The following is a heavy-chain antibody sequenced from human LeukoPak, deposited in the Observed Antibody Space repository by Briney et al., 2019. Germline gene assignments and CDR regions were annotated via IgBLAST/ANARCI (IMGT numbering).Heavy chain of an antibody. CDR1: GYSFTSYW. D-gene: IGHD2-2*01. V-gene: IGHV5-51*01. CDR2: IYPGDSDT. J-gene: IGHJ4*02. CDR3: ARQNYCSSTSCYFFDY. Sequence: GESLKISCKGSGYSFTSYWIGWVRRMPGKGLEWMGIIYPGDSDTRYSPSFQGQVTISADKSISTAYLQWSSLKASDTAMYYCARQNYCSSTSCYFFDYWGQGTLVTVSS.